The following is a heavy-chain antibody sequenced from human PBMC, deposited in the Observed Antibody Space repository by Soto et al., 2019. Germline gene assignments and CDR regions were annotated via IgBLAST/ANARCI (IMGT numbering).Heavy chain of an antibody. CDR2: TYYRSKWYN. CDR1: GDSVSSNSAA. D-gene: IGHD5-18*01. V-gene: IGHV6-1*01. Sequence: SQTLSLSCVISGDSVSSNSAAWNWIRQSPSRGLEWLGRTYYRSKWYNDYAVSVKSRITINPDTSKNQFSLQLNSVTPEDTAVYYCARDRGDTAMVYYYYYGTDVLGKGTTVTVSS. CDR3: ARDRGDTAMVYYYYYGTDV. J-gene: IGHJ6*04.